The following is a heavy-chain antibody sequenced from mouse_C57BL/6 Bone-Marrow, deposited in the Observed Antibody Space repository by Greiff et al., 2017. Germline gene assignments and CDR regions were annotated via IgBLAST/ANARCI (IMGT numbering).Heavy chain of an antibody. V-gene: IGHV1-81*01. J-gene: IGHJ3*01. CDR1: GYTFTSYG. Sequence: VQLQQSGAELARPGASVKLSCKASGYTFTSYGISWVKQRTGQGLEWIGEIYPRSGNTYYNEKFKGKATLTADKSSSTAYMELRSLTSEDSAVYFCARDDCPFAYWGQGTLVTVSA. CDR3: ARDDCPFAY. D-gene: IGHD2-4*01. CDR2: IYPRSGNT.